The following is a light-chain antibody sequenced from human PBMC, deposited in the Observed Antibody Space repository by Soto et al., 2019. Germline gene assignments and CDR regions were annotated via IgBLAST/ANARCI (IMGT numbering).Light chain of an antibody. V-gene: IGLV2-14*03. CDR3: SSYTTSNTRQIV. CDR1: SSDVGGYNY. Sequence: QSALTQPASVSGSPGQSITISCTGTSSDVGGYNYVSWYQHHPGKAHKLNIFDVSNRPSGVSNPFSGSKSGNTASLTITGLQPEDEADYYCSSYTTSNTRQIVFGTGTKVTVL. J-gene: IGLJ1*01. CDR2: DVS.